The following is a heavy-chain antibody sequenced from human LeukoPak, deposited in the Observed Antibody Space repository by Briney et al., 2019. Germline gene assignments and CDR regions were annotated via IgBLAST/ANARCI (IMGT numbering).Heavy chain of an antibody. CDR2: IYYSGST. Sequence: KSSETLSLTCTVSGGSLNNFYWSWIRQPPGKGLEWIGYIYYSGSTNYNPSLKSRVTISVDTSKNQFSLKLSSVTAADTAVYYCARDYSSSWYSGAFDIWGQGTMVTVSS. J-gene: IGHJ3*02. CDR1: GGSLNNFY. V-gene: IGHV4-59*01. D-gene: IGHD6-13*01. CDR3: ARDYSSSWYSGAFDI.